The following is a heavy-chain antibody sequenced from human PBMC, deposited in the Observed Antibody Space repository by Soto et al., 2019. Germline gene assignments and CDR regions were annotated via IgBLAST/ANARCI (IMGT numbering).Heavy chain of an antibody. D-gene: IGHD3-22*01. CDR3: AAPPYYYDTPWFDP. CDR1: GGTFSSYT. CDR2: IIPILGIA. Sequence: SVKVSCKASGGTFSSYTISWVRQAPGQGLEWMGRIIPILGIANYAQKFQGRVTITTDKSTSTAYMELSSLRSEDTAVYYCAAPPYYYDTPWFDPWGQGTLVTVSS. V-gene: IGHV1-69*02. J-gene: IGHJ5*02.